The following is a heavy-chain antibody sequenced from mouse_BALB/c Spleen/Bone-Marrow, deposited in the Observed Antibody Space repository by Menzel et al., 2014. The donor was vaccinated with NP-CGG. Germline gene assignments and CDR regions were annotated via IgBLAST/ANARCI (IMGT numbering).Heavy chain of an antibody. CDR2: INPYNGGT. Sequence: EVQLQQSGPELVKPGASMRISCRASGYSFTAYTTNWVKQGHGKNLEWIGLINPYNGGTSYNQKFKGKATLTVDKSSSTAYMELLSLTSEDSAVYYCASWSTTGAMDYWGQGTSVTVSS. CDR1: GYSFTAYT. J-gene: IGHJ4*01. V-gene: IGHV1-18*01. CDR3: ASWSTTGAMDY. D-gene: IGHD5-1*01.